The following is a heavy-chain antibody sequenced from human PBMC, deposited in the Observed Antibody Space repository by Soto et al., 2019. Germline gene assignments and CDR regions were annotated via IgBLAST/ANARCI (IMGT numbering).Heavy chain of an antibody. J-gene: IGHJ4*02. V-gene: IGHV1-8*01. CDR1: GYTFTGYD. CDR2: MNPNSGNT. Sequence: QAQLVQSGAEVKKPGASVKVSCKASGYTFTGYDINWVRQATGQGLEWMGWMNPNSGNTGYAQNFQDRVTMTRDNSITTAYMELTSLRDDDSAVYHCAGEKVGTTGIDFWGQGTLVTVSS. CDR3: AGEKVGTTGIDF. D-gene: IGHD1-26*01.